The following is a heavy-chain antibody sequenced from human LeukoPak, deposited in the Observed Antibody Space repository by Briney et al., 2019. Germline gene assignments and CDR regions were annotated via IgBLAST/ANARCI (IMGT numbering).Heavy chain of an antibody. V-gene: IGHV1-18*01. CDR1: GYTFTSYG. D-gene: IGHD3-10*01. J-gene: IGHJ4*02. CDR3: ARASMVRGVMKY. CDR2: ISAYNGNT. Sequence: GASVKVSCKASGYTFTSYGISWVRQAPGQGLEWMGWISAYNGNTDYAQKLQGRVTMTTDTSTSPAYMELRSLGSDDTAVYYCARASMVRGVMKYWGQGTLVTVSS.